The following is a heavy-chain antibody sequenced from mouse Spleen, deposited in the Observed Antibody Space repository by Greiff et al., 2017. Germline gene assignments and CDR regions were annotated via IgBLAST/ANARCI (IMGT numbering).Heavy chain of an antibody. Sequence: EVQVVESGGGLVKLGGSLKLSCAASGFTFSSYYMSWVRQTPEKRLEWVATISNSGGSTYYPDSVKDRFTISRDNAKNTLYLQMSSLNSEDTAVYYCARRGDSNYGFYAMDYWGQGTSVTVSS. V-gene: IGHV5-12-1*01. J-gene: IGHJ4*01. D-gene: IGHD2-5*01. CDR3: ARRGDSNYGFYAMDY. CDR1: GFTFSSYY. CDR2: ISNSGGST.